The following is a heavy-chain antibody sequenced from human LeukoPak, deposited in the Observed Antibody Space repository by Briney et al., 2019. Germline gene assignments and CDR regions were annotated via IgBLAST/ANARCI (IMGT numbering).Heavy chain of an antibody. V-gene: IGHV4-4*07. CDR2: IYTSGST. Sequence: SETLSLTCTVSGGSISSYYWNWIRQPAGKGLEWVGRIYTSGSTNYNPSLKSRVTMSVDTSKNQFSLKLSSVTAADTAVYYCARHQWVPAFDIWGQGTMVTVSS. CDR3: ARHQWVPAFDI. D-gene: IGHD1-26*01. J-gene: IGHJ3*02. CDR1: GGSISSYY.